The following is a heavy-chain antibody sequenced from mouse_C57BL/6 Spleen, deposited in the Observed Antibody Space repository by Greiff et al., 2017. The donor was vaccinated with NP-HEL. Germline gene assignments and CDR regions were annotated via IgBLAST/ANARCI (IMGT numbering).Heavy chain of an antibody. CDR2: INPSSGYT. CDR1: GYTFTSYW. V-gene: IGHV1-7*01. Sequence: QVQLQQSGAELAKLGASVKLSCKASGYTFTSYWMHWVKQRPGQGLEWIGYINPSSGYTKYNQKFKDKATLTADKSSSTAYMQLSSLTYEDSAVYYCARARELYYGSSYGDAMDYWGQGTSVTVSS. J-gene: IGHJ4*01. D-gene: IGHD1-1*01. CDR3: ARARELYYGSSYGDAMDY.